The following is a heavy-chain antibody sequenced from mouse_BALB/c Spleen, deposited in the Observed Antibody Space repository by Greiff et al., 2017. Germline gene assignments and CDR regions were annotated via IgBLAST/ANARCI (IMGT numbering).Heavy chain of an antibody. J-gene: IGHJ3*01. CDR3: AYYGTCVRGWFAY. CDR1: GFNIKDYY. CDR2: IDPENGDT. D-gene: IGHD2-10*01. V-gene: IGHV14-4*02. Sequence: VQLQQSGAELVRPGASVKLSCTASGFNIKDYYMHWVKQRPEQGLEWIGWIDPENGDTEYAPKFQGKATMTADTSSNTAYLQLSSLTSKDTAVYSCAYYGTCVRGWFAYWGQGTMVTGSA.